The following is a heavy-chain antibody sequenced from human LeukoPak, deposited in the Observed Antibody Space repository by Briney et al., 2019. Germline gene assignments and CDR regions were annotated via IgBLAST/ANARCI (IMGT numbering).Heavy chain of an antibody. D-gene: IGHD1-20*01. Sequence: GGSLRLSCAASGFTFSDYYMSWIRQAPGKGLEWVSYISSSGSTIYYADSVKGRFTISRDNAKNSLYLQMNSLRAEDTAVYYCARDNWKGYYYYGMDVWGQGTTVIVSS. V-gene: IGHV3-11*01. CDR3: ARDNWKGYYYYGMDV. CDR2: ISSSGSTI. J-gene: IGHJ6*02. CDR1: GFTFSDYY.